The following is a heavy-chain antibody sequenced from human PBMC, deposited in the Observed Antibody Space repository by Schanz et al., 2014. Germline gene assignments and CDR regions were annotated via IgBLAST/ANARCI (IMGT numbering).Heavy chain of an antibody. V-gene: IGHV1-8*02. CDR3: ARGQRRTIGRPFGP. CDR2: MNPNSGNP. CDR1: GYTFSDYG. Sequence: QVQVVQSGAEVKKPGASVKVSCKTSGYTFSDYGITWVRQAPGQGLEWLGWMNPNSGNPGFAQKFRGRVTMTRNTSMSTAYIELHILTSEDTAVYYCARGQRRTIGRPFGPWGQGTLVTVSS. J-gene: IGHJ5*02. D-gene: IGHD6-25*01.